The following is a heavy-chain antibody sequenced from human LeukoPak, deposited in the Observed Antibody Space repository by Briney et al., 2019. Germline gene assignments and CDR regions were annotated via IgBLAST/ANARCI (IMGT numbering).Heavy chain of an antibody. CDR1: GGSISSGDYY. V-gene: IGHV4-30-4*08. CDR3: ARGTGGSYPYYFDY. CDR2: IYCSGST. Sequence: SETLSLTCTVSGGSISSGDYYWSWIRQPPGKGLEWIGYIYCSGSTYYNPSLKSRVTISVDTSKNQFSLKLSSVTAADTAVHYCARGTGGSYPYYFDYWGQGTLVTVSS. J-gene: IGHJ4*02. D-gene: IGHD1-26*01.